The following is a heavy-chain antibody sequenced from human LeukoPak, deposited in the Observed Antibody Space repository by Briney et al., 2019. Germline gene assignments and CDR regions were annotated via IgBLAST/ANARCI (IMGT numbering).Heavy chain of an antibody. V-gene: IGHV4-61*02. J-gene: IGHJ5*02. Sequence: SETLSLTCTVSGGSISSGSYYWSWIRQPAGKGLEWIGRIYTSGSTNYNPSLKSRVTISVDTSKNQFSLKLSSVTAADTAVYYCASTWGVEWFNWFDPWGQGTLVAVSS. CDR3: ASTWGVEWFNWFDP. CDR1: GGSISSGSYY. CDR2: IYTSGST. D-gene: IGHD3-3*01.